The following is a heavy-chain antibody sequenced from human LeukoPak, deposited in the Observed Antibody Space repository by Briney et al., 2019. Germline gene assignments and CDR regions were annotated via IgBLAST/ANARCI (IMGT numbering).Heavy chain of an antibody. Sequence: SETLSLTCTVSLDSTTSNFWSWVRQPPGKGLEWIGETHRSGSPNYNPSLQSRVTISIDRSRNQIALELSSVTAADTAVYYCAREILGGFNPGAYWGQGTLVTVSA. V-gene: IGHV4-4*02. CDR3: AREILGGFNPGAY. D-gene: IGHD1-14*01. CDR1: LDSTTSNF. J-gene: IGHJ4*02. CDR2: THRSGSP.